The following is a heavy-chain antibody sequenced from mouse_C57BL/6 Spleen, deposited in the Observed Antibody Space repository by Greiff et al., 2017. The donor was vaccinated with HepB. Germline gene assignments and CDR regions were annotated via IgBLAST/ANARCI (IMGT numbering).Heavy chain of an antibody. CDR1: GFTFNTYA. CDR2: IRSKSSNYAT. V-gene: IGHV10-3*01. CDR3: VRALDSPGYFDY. D-gene: IGHD3-2*02. Sequence: DVMLVESGGGLVQPKGSLKLSCAASGFTFNTYAMHWVRQAPGKGLEWVARIRSKSSNYATYYADSVKDRFTISRDDSQSMLYLQMNNLKTEDTAMYYCVRALDSPGYFDYWGQGTTLTVSS. J-gene: IGHJ2*01.